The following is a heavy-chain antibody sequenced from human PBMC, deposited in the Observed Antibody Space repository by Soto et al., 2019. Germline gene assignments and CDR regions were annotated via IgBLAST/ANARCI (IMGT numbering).Heavy chain of an antibody. CDR3: AKGGIGRSGLDS. Sequence: EVQLLESGGGLEQPGGSLRLYCAASGFSFSTCAMSWVRQASGKGLEWVSSITESGSSTYHADSVKGRFIISRDNSKNTLFLQMNSLSAEDTAVYYCAKGGIGRSGLDSWGQGTLVTVSS. V-gene: IGHV3-23*01. D-gene: IGHD1-26*01. CDR2: ITESGSST. J-gene: IGHJ4*02. CDR1: GFSFSTCA.